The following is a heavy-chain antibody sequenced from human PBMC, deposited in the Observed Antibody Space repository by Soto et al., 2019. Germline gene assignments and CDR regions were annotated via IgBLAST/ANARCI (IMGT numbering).Heavy chain of an antibody. J-gene: IGHJ5*02. V-gene: IGHV4-39*01. CDR1: GGSISSSSYY. Sequence: SETLSLTCAVSGGSISSSSYYWGWIRQPPGKGLEWIGSIYYSGSTYYNPSLKSRVTISVDTSKNQFSLKLSSVTAADTAVYYCARHDAGWFDPWGQGTLVTVSS. CDR3: ARHDAGWFDP. CDR2: IYYSGST.